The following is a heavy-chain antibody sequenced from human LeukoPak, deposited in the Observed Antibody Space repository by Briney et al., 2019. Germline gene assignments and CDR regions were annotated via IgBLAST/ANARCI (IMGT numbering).Heavy chain of an antibody. CDR3: ARCSYGSGSYYFDY. J-gene: IGHJ4*02. D-gene: IGHD3-10*01. Sequence: PGGSLRLSCAASGFTFSSYGMHWVRQAPGKGLEWVAVIWYDGSNKYYAGSVKGRFTISRDNSKNTLYLQMNSLRAEDTAVYYCARCSYGSGSYYFDYWGQGTLVTVSS. V-gene: IGHV3-33*08. CDR2: IWYDGSNK. CDR1: GFTFSSYG.